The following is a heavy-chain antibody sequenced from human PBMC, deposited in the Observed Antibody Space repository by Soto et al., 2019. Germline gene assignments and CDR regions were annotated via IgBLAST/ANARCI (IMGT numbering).Heavy chain of an antibody. D-gene: IGHD2-21*02. CDR3: APDKNGDTARDPDY. CDR1: GFTFTDAW. CDR2: IKSNAYGGKA. J-gene: IGHJ4*02. V-gene: IGHV3-15*07. Sequence: EVQLVESGGDLVKPGGPLTRAFAASGFTFTDAWMNWVRQVPGKGPEWVGSIKSNAYGGKADYAAPAKGRFTISRNDSKNTLYLQMSSLEAEDTAVYYCAPDKNGDTARDPDYWGQGTLVTVSS.